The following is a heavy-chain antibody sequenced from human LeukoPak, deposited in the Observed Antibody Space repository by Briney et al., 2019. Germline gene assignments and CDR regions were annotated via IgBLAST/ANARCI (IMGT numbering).Heavy chain of an antibody. Sequence: GGSLRLSCAASGFTFSDSAMTWVRQAPGKGLEWVSAISGSGGDTEYADSVKGRFTISRDNSKNTLSLQMNSLRVEDTAVYYCAKCTTTCYANAFHIWGQGTMVTVSS. CDR3: AKCTTTCYANAFHI. J-gene: IGHJ3*02. V-gene: IGHV3-23*01. CDR2: ISGSGGDT. CDR1: GFTFSDSA. D-gene: IGHD2-2*01.